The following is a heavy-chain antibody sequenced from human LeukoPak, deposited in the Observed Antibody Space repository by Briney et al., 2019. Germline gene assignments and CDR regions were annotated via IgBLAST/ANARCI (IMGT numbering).Heavy chain of an antibody. Sequence: GGSLRLSCEGSGFSLSAYNMNWVRQAPGKGLESVSYISSSSATIFYADSVKGRFTISRDNAKNSLYLQMNSLRVEDTAVYYCARDLRGFSSSWPIDYWGQGSLVTVSS. V-gene: IGHV3-48*01. CDR3: ARDLRGFSSSWPIDY. D-gene: IGHD6-13*01. J-gene: IGHJ4*02. CDR1: GFSLSAYN. CDR2: ISSSSATI.